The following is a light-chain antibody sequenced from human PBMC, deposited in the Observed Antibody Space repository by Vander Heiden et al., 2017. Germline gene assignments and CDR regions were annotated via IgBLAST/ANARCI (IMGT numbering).Light chain of an antibody. V-gene: IGKV1-39*01. CDR3: QQTYTPPRT. CDR2: ATS. CDR1: ETIFNY. Sequence: DIHMTQSPSSLSASLGDRTNITCRSSETIFNYINWYQQEPGRAPRLLIYATSKLESGVPSRFTGSGSGTDFTLTIGSLEREDFATYFCQQTYTPPRTFGQGTKVEI. J-gene: IGKJ1*01.